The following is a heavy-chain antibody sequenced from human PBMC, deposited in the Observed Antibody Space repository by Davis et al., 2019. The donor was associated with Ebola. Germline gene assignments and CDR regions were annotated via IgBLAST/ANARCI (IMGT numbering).Heavy chain of an antibody. CDR1: GYTFTSYA. V-gene: IGHV3-73*01. CDR3: TSGGYQADY. D-gene: IGHD5-12*01. CDR2: IRSKANSYAT. Sequence: KVSCKASGYTFTSYAMHWVRQASGKGLEWVGRIRSKANSYATAYAASVKGRFTISRDDSKNTAYLQMNSLKTEDTAVYYCTSGGYQADYWGQGTLVTVSS. J-gene: IGHJ4*02.